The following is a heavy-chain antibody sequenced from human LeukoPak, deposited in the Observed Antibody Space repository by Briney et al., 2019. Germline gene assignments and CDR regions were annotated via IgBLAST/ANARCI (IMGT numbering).Heavy chain of an antibody. Sequence: PGGSLRLSCAASGFTFSSYEMNWVRQAPGKGLEWVSYISSSGSTIYYADSVKGRFTISRDNAKKSLDLQMNSLRAEDTAVYYCARDWETYCSGGSCSHFDYWGQGTLVTVSS. CDR3: ARDWETYCSGGSCSHFDY. CDR2: ISSSGSTI. V-gene: IGHV3-48*03. J-gene: IGHJ4*02. D-gene: IGHD2-15*01. CDR1: GFTFSSYE.